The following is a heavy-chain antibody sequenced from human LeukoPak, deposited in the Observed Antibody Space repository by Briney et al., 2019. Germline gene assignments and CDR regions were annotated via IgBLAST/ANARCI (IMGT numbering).Heavy chain of an antibody. D-gene: IGHD3-22*01. J-gene: IGHJ4*02. CDR1: GFTFSDYY. CDR3: ARTPLTDYYDSSGYPDY. V-gene: IGHV3-11*04. Sequence: GVSLRLSCAASGFTFSDYYMSWIRQAPGKGLEWASYISSSGSTIYYADSVKGRFTISRDNAKNSLYLQMNSLRAEDTAVYYCARTPLTDYYDSSGYPDYWGQGTLVTVSS. CDR2: ISSSGSTI.